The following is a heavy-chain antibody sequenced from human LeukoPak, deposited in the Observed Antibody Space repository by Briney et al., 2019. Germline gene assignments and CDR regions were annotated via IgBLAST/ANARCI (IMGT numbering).Heavy chain of an antibody. J-gene: IGHJ4*02. CDR3: SRDSGYCSGGSCWYFDF. V-gene: IGHV1-2*02. Sequence: ASVKVSCKASGYTFTGYYMHWVRQAPGQGLEWMGWINPHSGGTNYAQKFQGRVTMTRDTSISTAYMELSRLRSDDTAVYYCSRDSGYCSGGSCWYFDFWGQGTLVTVSA. CDR2: INPHSGGT. CDR1: GYTFTGYY. D-gene: IGHD2-15*01.